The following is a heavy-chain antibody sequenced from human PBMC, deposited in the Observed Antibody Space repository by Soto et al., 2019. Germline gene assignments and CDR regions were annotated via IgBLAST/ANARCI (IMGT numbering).Heavy chain of an antibody. D-gene: IGHD3-10*01. CDR1: GFTVSDNY. CDR2: IYSGGST. CDR3: ARDSRSFTMVRGVISLDY. J-gene: IGHJ4*02. V-gene: IGHV3-66*01. Sequence: EVQLVESGGGLVQPGGSLRLSCAASGFTVSDNYMSWVRQAPAKGLEWVSVIYSGGSTYYADSVKGRFTISRDNSKNTLYLQMTSLRAEDTAVYYCARDSRSFTMVRGVISLDYWGQGTLVTVSS.